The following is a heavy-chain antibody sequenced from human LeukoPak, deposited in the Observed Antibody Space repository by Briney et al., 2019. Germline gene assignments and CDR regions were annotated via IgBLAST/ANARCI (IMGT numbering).Heavy chain of an antibody. D-gene: IGHD4-17*01. J-gene: IGHJ4*02. CDR3: ATDHRFFYGDSPQY. CDR1: GVTLSSFRNYA. Sequence: SVKVSCKPSGVTLSSFRNYAVSWVRQAPGQGLEWMGGIIPIFGSANYAQKFQGRGTITADESTSKAYMELRSLRSEDTAVYYCATDHRFFYGDSPQYWGQGTLVTVSS. V-gene: IGHV1-69*13. CDR2: IIPIFGSA.